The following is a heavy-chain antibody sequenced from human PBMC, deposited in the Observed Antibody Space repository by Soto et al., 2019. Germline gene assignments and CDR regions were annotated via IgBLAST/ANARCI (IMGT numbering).Heavy chain of an antibody. J-gene: IGHJ4*02. CDR1: GGTFSSLA. CDR3: ARSPGVFDY. CDR2: LVPVFGTA. V-gene: IGHV1-69*06. Sequence: QVQLVQSGAEVKKPGSSVKVSCKASGGTFSSLAISWVRQAPGQGLEWMGGLVPVFGTANYAQKFQDRVTITADKSTSTSYMELISLRSEDTAVYYCARSPGVFDYWGTGPLVTVSS. D-gene: IGHD3-10*01.